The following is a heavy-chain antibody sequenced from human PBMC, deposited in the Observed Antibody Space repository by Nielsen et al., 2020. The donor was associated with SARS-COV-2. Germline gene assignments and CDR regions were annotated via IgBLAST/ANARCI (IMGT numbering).Heavy chain of an antibody. CDR3: ARLWGPAAMGWYFDL. CDR2: IYPGDSDT. J-gene: IGHJ2*01. D-gene: IGHD2-2*01. Sequence: GESLKISCKGSGYSFTSYWIGWVRQMPGKGLEWMGIIYPGDSDTRYSPSFQGQVTISADKSISTAYLQWSSLKASDTAMYYCARLWGPAAMGWYFDLWGRGTLVTVSS. V-gene: IGHV5-51*01. CDR1: GYSFTSYW.